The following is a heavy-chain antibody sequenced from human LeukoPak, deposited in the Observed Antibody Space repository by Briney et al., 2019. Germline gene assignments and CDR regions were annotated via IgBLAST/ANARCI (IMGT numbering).Heavy chain of an antibody. CDR2: ISSNGGST. J-gene: IGHJ4*02. V-gene: IGHV3-64*01. CDR3: ATNTMVRGVLNY. D-gene: IGHD3-10*01. CDR1: GFTLISYA. Sequence: GGSRGLSCAASGFTLISYARPWVRQAPGKGLEYFSAISSNGGSTYYANSVKGRFTISRDNSKNTLYLQMGSLRAEDMAVYYCATNTMVRGVLNYWGQGTLVTVSS.